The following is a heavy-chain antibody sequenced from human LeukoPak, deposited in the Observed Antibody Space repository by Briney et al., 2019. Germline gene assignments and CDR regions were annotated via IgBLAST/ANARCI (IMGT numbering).Heavy chain of an antibody. D-gene: IGHD3-22*01. CDR3: ARDHSSGYPRDAFDI. J-gene: IGHJ3*02. Sequence: SETLSLTCTVSGGSISSYYWSWIRQPAGKGLEWIGRIYTSGSTNYNPSLKSRVTMSVDTSKNQFSLKLSSVTAADTAVYYCARDHSSGYPRDAFDIWGQGTMVTVSS. CDR2: IYTSGST. CDR1: GGSISSYY. V-gene: IGHV4-4*07.